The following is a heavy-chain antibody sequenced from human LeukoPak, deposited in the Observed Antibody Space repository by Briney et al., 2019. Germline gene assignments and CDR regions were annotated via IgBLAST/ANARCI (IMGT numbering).Heavy chain of an antibody. D-gene: IGHD6-19*01. J-gene: IGHJ4*02. CDR1: GYTFTGYY. CDR2: INPNSGGT. Sequence: ASVKVSCKASGYTFTGYYMHWVRQAPGQGLEWMGRINPNSGGTNYAQKFQGRVTMARDTSISTAYMELSRLRSDDTAVYYCASYYSSGYEFDYWGQGTLVTVSS. V-gene: IGHV1-2*06. CDR3: ASYYSSGYEFDY.